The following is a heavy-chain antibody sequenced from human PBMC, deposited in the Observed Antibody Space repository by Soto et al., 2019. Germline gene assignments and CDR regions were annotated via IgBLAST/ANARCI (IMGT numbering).Heavy chain of an antibody. Sequence: ASVKVSCKTSGYTFSSYTIAWVRQAPGQGLEWLGWISPDDGNTEYEQKFQGRVTMTADTLTNNAYMELRSLKYDDTAVYYCARVDAPFGESLHWGQGTPVTVSS. J-gene: IGHJ4*02. CDR2: ISPDDGNT. CDR3: ARVDAPFGESLH. CDR1: GYTFSSYT. D-gene: IGHD3-10*01. V-gene: IGHV1-18*01.